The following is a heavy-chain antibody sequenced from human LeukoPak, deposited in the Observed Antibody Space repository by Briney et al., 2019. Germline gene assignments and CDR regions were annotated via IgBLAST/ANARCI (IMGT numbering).Heavy chain of an antibody. CDR1: GFTFSSYC. J-gene: IGHJ6*03. V-gene: IGHV3-74*01. CDR3: ARAGSSGWYWYYYYSMDV. Sequence: GGSLRLSCAASGFTFSSYCMHWVRQAPGKGLVWVSGINSDGSSTSYADSVKGRFTISRDNAKNTLYLQVNSLRAEDTAVYYCARAGSSGWYWYYYYSMDVWGKGTTVTVSS. D-gene: IGHD6-19*01. CDR2: INSDGSST.